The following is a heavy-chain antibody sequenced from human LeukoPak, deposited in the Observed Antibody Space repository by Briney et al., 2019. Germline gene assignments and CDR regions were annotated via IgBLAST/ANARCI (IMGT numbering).Heavy chain of an antibody. CDR1: GLIVSSNH. CDR3: AKDDRNYGFDY. J-gene: IGHJ4*02. D-gene: IGHD4-17*01. V-gene: IGHV3-23*01. CDR2: ISGSGGST. Sequence: GGSLRLSCVVSGLIVSSNHMSWVRQAPGKGLEWVSAISGSGGSTYNADSVKGRFTISRDNSKNTLYLQMNSLRAEDTAVYYCAKDDRNYGFDYWGQGTLVTVSS.